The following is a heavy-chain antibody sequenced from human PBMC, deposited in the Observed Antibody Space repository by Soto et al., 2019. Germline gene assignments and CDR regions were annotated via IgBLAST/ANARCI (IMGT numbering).Heavy chain of an antibody. V-gene: IGHV1-69*01. Sequence: QVQLVQSGAEVKKPGSSVKVSCKASGGTFSSYAISWVRQAPGQGLEWMGGIIPIFGTANYAQKFQGRVTITADESTITAYMELSSLRSEDTAVYYCARARCSGGSCYPYYFDYWGQGTLVTVSS. CDR3: ARARCSGGSCYPYYFDY. CDR2: IIPIFGTA. CDR1: GGTFSSYA. J-gene: IGHJ4*02. D-gene: IGHD2-15*01.